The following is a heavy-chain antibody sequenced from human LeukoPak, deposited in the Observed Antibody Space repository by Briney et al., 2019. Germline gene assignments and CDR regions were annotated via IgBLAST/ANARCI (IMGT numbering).Heavy chain of an antibody. D-gene: IGHD5-18*01. CDR2: INHSGST. CDR3: ARVGSSYGYNNWFDP. Sequence: SETLSLTCAVYGGSFSGYYWSWIRQPPGKGLEWIGEINHSGSTNYNPSLKSRVTISVDTSKNQFSLKLSSVTAADTAVYSCARVGSSYGYNNWFDPWGQGTLVTVSS. V-gene: IGHV4-34*01. CDR1: GGSFSGYY. J-gene: IGHJ5*02.